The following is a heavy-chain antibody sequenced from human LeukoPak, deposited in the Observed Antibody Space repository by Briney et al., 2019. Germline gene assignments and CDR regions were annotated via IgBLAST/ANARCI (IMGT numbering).Heavy chain of an antibody. V-gene: IGHV3-43*02. CDR2: ISGDGGST. Sequence: GGSLRLSCAASGFTFDVYAMHWVRQAPGKGLEWVSLISGDGGSTYYADSVKGRFTISRDNSKNSLYLQMNSLRTEDTALYYCAKDIMGPSGYDFFDYWGHGTLVTVSS. CDR3: AKDIMGPSGYDFFDY. CDR1: GFTFDVYA. D-gene: IGHD5-12*01. J-gene: IGHJ4*01.